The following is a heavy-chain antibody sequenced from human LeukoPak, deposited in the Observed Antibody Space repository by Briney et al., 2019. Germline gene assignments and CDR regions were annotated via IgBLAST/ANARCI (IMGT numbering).Heavy chain of an antibody. CDR3: ARDRRAVAGTEMFDY. D-gene: IGHD6-19*01. CDR1: GFTVSSNY. Sequence: GGSLRLSCAASGFTVSSNYMSWVRQAPGKGLEWVSVIYSGGSTYYADSVKGRFTISRDNSKNTLYLQMNSLRAEDTAVYYCARDRRAVAGTEMFDYWGQGTLVTVSS. J-gene: IGHJ4*02. CDR2: IYSGGST. V-gene: IGHV3-53*05.